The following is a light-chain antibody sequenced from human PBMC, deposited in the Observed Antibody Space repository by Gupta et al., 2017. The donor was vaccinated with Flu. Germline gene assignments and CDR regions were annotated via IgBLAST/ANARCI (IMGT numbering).Light chain of an antibody. CDR2: EVS. Sequence: VTISCTGTSSDVGGYNYVSWYQQHPGKAPKLMIYEVSKRPAGVPDRFSGSKSGTTASLTVSGLQAEDEADYYCGSYADSNNLVFGGGTKLTVL. CDR3: GSYADSNNLV. V-gene: IGLV2-8*01. J-gene: IGLJ2*01. CDR1: SSDVGGYNY.